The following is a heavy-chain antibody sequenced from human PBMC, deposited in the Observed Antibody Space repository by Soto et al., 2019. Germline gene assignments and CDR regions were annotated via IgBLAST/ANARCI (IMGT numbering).Heavy chain of an antibody. V-gene: IGHV1-2*04. Sequence: QVQLVQSGAEVKKPGASVKVSCKASGYTFTGYYMHCVRQAPGQGLEWMGWINPNSGGTNYAQKFQGWVTMTRDTSISTAYMELSRLRSDATAVYYCVVGASNDSGGTGPDIWGQGTMVTVSS. CDR1: GYTFTGYY. D-gene: IGHD2-8*02. CDR2: INPNSGGT. CDR3: VVGASNDSGGTGPDI. J-gene: IGHJ3*02.